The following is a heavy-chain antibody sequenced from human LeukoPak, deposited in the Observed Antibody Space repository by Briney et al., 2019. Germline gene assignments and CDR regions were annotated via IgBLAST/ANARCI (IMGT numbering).Heavy chain of an antibody. CDR3: AKDPGVMSNYYNYYMDV. J-gene: IGHJ6*03. CDR1: GFTFSSYG. Sequence: PGGSLRLSCAASGFTFSSYGMHWVRQAPGKGLEWVAVISYDGSNKYYADSVKGRFTISRDNSKITLYLQMNSLRGEDTAVYYCAKDPGVMSNYYNYYMDVWGKGTTVTVSS. D-gene: IGHD2-21*01. CDR2: ISYDGSNK. V-gene: IGHV3-30*18.